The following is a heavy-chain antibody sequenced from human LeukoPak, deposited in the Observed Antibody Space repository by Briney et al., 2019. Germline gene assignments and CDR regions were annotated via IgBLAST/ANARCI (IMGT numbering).Heavy chain of an antibody. CDR3: ARRDLGYVGNSPRFDY. J-gene: IGHJ4*02. CDR2: IYPGDSDT. V-gene: IGHV5-51*01. Sequence: GESLQISCKASGYSFISYWIGCVRQMPGKRLEGMGIIYPGDSDTRYYSSSHGQVIISADKSISTAYLQWSSLKASDTGMYYCARRDLGYVGNSPRFDYWGQGTLVTVSS. CDR1: GYSFISYW. D-gene: IGHD4-23*01.